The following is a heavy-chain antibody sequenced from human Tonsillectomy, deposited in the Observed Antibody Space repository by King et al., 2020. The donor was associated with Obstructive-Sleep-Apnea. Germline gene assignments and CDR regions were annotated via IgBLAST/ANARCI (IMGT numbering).Heavy chain of an antibody. V-gene: IGHV1-46*01. Sequence: QLVQSGAEVKKPGASVKVSCKASGYTFTSYYMHWVRQAPGQGLEWVGIINPSGGSTSYAQKFQGRVTMTRDTSTSTVYMELSSLGSEDTAVYYCARGISPGYCSDYWGQGTLVTVSS. D-gene: IGHD2-2*03. CDR3: ARGISPGYCSDY. CDR2: INPSGGST. J-gene: IGHJ4*02. CDR1: GYTFTSYY.